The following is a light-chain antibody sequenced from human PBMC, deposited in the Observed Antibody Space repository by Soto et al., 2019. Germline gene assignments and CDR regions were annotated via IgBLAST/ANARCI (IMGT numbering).Light chain of an antibody. V-gene: IGKV1-5*01. J-gene: IGKJ1*01. CDR2: DXS. CDR3: QQYNADTLT. Sequence: IHMTQSPSTLSPSFGDRVTMSXRASLSIAFWFAWYQQHPGXAPKXXXDDXSSLHRGGPSRLSGSGSGTEFTLTISSLQPDDFANYYLQQYNADTLTFGQGTKVDIK. CDR1: LSIAFW.